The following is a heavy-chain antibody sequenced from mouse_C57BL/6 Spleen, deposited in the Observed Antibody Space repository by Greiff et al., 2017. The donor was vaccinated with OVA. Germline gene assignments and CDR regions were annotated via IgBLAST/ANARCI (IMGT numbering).Heavy chain of an antibody. CDR1: GYSFTGYY. CDR2: INPSTGGT. Sequence: EVKLQESGPELVKPGASVKISCKASGYSFTGYYMNWVKQSPEKSLEWIGEINPSTGGTTYNQKFKAKATLTVDKSSSTAYMQLKSLTSEDSAVYYCARYGYYVDWYFDVWGTGTTVTVSS. V-gene: IGHV1-42*01. J-gene: IGHJ1*03. D-gene: IGHD2-3*01. CDR3: ARYGYYVDWYFDV.